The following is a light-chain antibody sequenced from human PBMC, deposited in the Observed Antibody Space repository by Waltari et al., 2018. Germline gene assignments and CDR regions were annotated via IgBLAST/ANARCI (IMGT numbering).Light chain of an antibody. CDR2: AAS. J-gene: IGKJ1*01. CDR1: QTIFTY. CDR3: QQSYNAPRT. V-gene: IGKV1-39*01. Sequence: DTQMTQAPSFLSASVADRVTLTCRESQTIFTYINWYQQRPGKAPKLLIYAASYLQSGVPSRFSGGGSGTHFTLTISSLQPEDFATYFCQQSYNAPRTFGQGTKVEI.